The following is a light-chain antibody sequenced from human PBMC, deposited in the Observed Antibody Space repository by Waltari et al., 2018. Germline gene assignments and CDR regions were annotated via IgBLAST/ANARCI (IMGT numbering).Light chain of an antibody. CDR1: SSDVGGFNY. J-gene: IGLJ1*01. CDR2: DVT. Sequence: QSALTQPRSVSGSPGQSVTIPCPGTSSDVGGFNYVSWFQQNPGEAPNLIIYDVTKPPSGVPGRCSGSKSGNTASLTISGLQAEDDSDFYCCSYAGFYTYVFGTGTKVTVL. V-gene: IGLV2-11*02. CDR3: CSYAGFYTYV.